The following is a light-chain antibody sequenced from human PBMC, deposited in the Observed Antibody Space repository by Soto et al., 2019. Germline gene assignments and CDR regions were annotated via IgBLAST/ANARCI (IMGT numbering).Light chain of an antibody. CDR2: AAS. J-gene: IGKJ1*01. Sequence: DIQMTQSPSSLSASVGDRVTITCRASQSISSYLNWYQQKPGKAPKLLIYAASNLQSGVPSRFSGSGSGTDFTLTISSLQPEDFGTYYCQQSYSSPPTFGQGTKVEIK. V-gene: IGKV1-39*01. CDR3: QQSYSSPPT. CDR1: QSISSY.